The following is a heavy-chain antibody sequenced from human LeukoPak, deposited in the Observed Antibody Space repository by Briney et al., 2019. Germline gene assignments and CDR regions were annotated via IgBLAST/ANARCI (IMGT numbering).Heavy chain of an antibody. Sequence: ASVKVSCKASGGTFSSYAISWVRQAPGQGLEWMGGIIPIFGTANYAQKFQGRVTITADESTNTAYMELSSLRSEDTAVYYCARVTRDYFDTYYFDYWGQGTLVTVSS. V-gene: IGHV1-69*13. D-gene: IGHD3-22*01. CDR2: IIPIFGTA. CDR1: GGTFSSYA. J-gene: IGHJ4*02. CDR3: ARVTRDYFDTYYFDY.